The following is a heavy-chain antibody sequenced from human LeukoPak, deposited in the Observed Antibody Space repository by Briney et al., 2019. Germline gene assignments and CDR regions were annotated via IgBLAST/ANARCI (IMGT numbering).Heavy chain of an antibody. CDR3: ARDYDSSGYYPDY. CDR1: GFTFSTYS. J-gene: IGHJ4*02. D-gene: IGHD3-22*01. V-gene: IGHV3-21*01. CDR2: ISTSSSYI. Sequence: GGSLRLSCAASGFTFSTYSMNWVRQAPGKGLEWVSSISTSSSYIYYADSVKGRFTISRDNAKNSLYLQMNSLRTEDTALYYCARDYDSSGYYPDYWGQGTLVTVSS.